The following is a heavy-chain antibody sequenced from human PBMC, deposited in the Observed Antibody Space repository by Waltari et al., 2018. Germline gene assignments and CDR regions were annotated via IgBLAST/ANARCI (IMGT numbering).Heavy chain of an antibody. Sequence: GGSWVRQSPEKGLGCIRQVHHSGKTHYNPSIQSRATISVNSPKNQFSLTLKSVTAADTAVYYCAGDRAIGLFFDYWGRGTLVTVSS. CDR1: G. V-gene: IGHV4-4*02. J-gene: IGHJ4*02. CDR3: AGDRAIGLFFDY. D-gene: IGHD2-2*01. CDR2: VHHSGKT.